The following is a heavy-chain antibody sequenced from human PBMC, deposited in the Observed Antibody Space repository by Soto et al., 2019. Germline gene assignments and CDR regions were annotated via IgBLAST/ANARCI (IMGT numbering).Heavy chain of an antibody. Sequence: GASVKVSCKASGYTFTSYAMHWVRQAPGQRLEWMGWINAGNGNTKYSQKFQGRVTITRDTSASTAYMELSSLRSEDTAVYYCARVRYDSSGYSPPDDAFDIWGQGTMVT. CDR2: INAGNGNT. CDR1: GYTFTSYA. V-gene: IGHV1-3*01. D-gene: IGHD3-22*01. CDR3: ARVRYDSSGYSPPDDAFDI. J-gene: IGHJ3*02.